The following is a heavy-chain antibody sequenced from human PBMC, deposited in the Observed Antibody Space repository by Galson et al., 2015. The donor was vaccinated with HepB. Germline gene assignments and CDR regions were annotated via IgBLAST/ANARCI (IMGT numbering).Heavy chain of an antibody. CDR2: ISSGGDYI. J-gene: IGHJ4*02. CDR3: VKHFTNYFDH. Sequence: SLRLSCAASGFTFSIYAMSWVRQAPGKGLEWVSAISSGGDYIFYADSVKGRFTISRDNSENMLYLHTNNLRAEDTAVYYCVKHFTNYFDHWGQGTLVTVSS. CDR1: GFTFSIYA. V-gene: IGHV3-23*01.